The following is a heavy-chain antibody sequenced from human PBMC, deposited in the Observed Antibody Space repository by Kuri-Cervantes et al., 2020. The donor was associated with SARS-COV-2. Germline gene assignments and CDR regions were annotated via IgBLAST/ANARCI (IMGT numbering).Heavy chain of an antibody. CDR1: GYTFTGYY. CDR3: ARVEGGYSGYDAYYYYYGMDV. D-gene: IGHD5-12*01. J-gene: IGHJ6*02. CDR2: INPNNGDT. Sequence: ASVKVSCKASGYTFTGYYVHWVQQAPGQGLEWMGWINPNNGDTNFAQKFQGRVIMTRDTSISTAYMELSSLRSEDTAVYYCARVEGGYSGYDAYYYYYGMDVWGQGTTVTVSS. V-gene: IGHV1-2*02.